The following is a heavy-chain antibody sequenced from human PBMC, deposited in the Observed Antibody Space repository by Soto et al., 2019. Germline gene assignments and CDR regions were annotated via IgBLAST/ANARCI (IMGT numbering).Heavy chain of an antibody. D-gene: IGHD2-15*01. V-gene: IGHV4-61*01. J-gene: IGHJ4*02. CDR3: AREGRVAATLFY. CDR1: CGSVSSCSYY. CDR2: IYYSGST. Sequence: SETLSLTCTVSCGSVSSCSYYWSWIRQPPGKGLEWIGYIYYSGSTNYNPSLKSRVTISVDTSKNQFSLKLSSVTAADTAVYYCAREGRVAATLFYWGQGTLVTVS.